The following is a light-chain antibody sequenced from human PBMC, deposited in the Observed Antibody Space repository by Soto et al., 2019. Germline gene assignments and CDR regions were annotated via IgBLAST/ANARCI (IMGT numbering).Light chain of an antibody. V-gene: IGKV1-33*01. J-gene: IGKJ1*01. CDR3: QQYENLPT. CDR1: QNINNY. Sequence: DIQMAQSPSSLSASVGDRVTITCQASQNINNYLNWYQQKPGRAPKLLFYDASTLEAGVPSRFRGSGSGTDFTFTISRLQPEDIATYYCQQYENLPTFGQGTKVDIK. CDR2: DAS.